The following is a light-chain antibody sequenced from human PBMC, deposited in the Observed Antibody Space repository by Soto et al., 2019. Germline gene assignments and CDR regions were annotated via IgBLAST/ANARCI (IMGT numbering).Light chain of an antibody. CDR2: DAS. J-gene: IGKJ5*01. CDR1: HNVDIY. CDR3: QQRKHWPPLT. V-gene: IGKV3-11*01. Sequence: EVVLTQSPATLSLSPGETATLSCRASHNVDIYLAWYQQKPGQAPRLLIYDASNMATGIPARFSGSGSGTDFTLPISSLEPEDSAVYYCQQRKHWPPLTFGQGTRLE.